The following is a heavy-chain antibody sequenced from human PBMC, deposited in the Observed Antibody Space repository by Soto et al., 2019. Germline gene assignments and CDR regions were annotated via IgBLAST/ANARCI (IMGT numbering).Heavy chain of an antibody. D-gene: IGHD3-16*02. CDR3: ARDIGPRAFDI. Sequence: QVQLVQAGAEVKKPGASVKVSCKASGYTFSSYAMHWGRQAPGQRLEWMGWINAGYGNTKYSQKFQGRVTITRDTSASTAYMELSSLRSEDTAVYYCARDIGPRAFDIWGQGTMVTVSS. J-gene: IGHJ3*02. V-gene: IGHV1-3*01. CDR2: INAGYGNT. CDR1: GYTFSSYA.